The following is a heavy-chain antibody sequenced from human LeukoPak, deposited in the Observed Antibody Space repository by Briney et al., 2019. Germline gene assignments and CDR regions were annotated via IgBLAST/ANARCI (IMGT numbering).Heavy chain of an antibody. CDR1: GGSFSGYY. CDR3: ARGGRSYGYYYYYGMDI. CDR2: INHSGST. Sequence: SETLSLTCAVYGGSFSGYYWSWIRQPPGKGLEWIGEINHSGSTNYNPSLKSRVTISVDTSKNQFSLKLSSVTAADTAVYYCARGGRSYGYYYYYGMDIRGQGTTVTVSS. D-gene: IGHD2-21*01. V-gene: IGHV4-34*01. J-gene: IGHJ6*02.